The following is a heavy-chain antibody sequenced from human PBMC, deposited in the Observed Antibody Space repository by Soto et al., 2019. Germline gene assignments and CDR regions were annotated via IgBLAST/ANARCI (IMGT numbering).Heavy chain of an antibody. D-gene: IGHD6-6*01. Sequence: GGSLRLSCAGSGFTFSNYAMSWVRQAPGKGLEWVSAISSAVNAYYADSVKGRFTISRDNSKNTLSLQMNSLRAEDTAVYYCAKQVRDGTSSPYYFDYWGQGTLVTVSS. CDR3: AKQVRDGTSSPYYFDY. CDR1: GFTFSNYA. CDR2: ISSAVNA. J-gene: IGHJ4*02. V-gene: IGHV3-23*01.